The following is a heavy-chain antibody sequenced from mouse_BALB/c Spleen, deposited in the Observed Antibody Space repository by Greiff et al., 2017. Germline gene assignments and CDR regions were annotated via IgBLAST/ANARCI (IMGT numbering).Heavy chain of an antibody. V-gene: IGHV5-17*02. Sequence: EVMLVESGGGLVQPGGSRKLSCAASGFTFSSFGMHWVRQAPEKGLEWVAYISSGSSTIYYADTVKGRFTISRDNPKNTLFLQMTSLRSEDTAMYYCAREGIFITTGAGDAMDYWGQGTSVTVSS. J-gene: IGHJ4*01. CDR2: ISSGSSTI. CDR1: GFTFSSFG. CDR3: AREGIFITTGAGDAMDY. D-gene: IGHD1-2*01.